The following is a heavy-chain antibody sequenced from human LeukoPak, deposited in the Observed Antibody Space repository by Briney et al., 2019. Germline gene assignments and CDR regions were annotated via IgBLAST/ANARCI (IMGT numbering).Heavy chain of an antibody. CDR3: ARRRAAAGSHDY. CDR2: IYHSGST. V-gene: IGHV4-4*02. D-gene: IGHD6-13*01. CDR1: GGSISSSNW. Sequence: SETLSLTCAVSGGSISSSNWWSWVRQPPGKGLEWIGQIYHSGSTNYNPSLKSRVAISVDKSKNQFSLKLSSVTAADTAVYYCARRRAAAGSHDYWGQGTLVTVSS. J-gene: IGHJ4*02.